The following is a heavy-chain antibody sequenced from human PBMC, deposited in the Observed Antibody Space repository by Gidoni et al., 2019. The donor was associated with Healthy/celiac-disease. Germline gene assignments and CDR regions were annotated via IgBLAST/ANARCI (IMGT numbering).Heavy chain of an antibody. V-gene: IGHV1-8*01. Sequence: QVQRVQSGADVKKPGASVKVSCKATGYTFTSYDINWVRQATGQGLELMGWMTPNRGNTGYAQKVQGRVTRTRDTSISTAYMELSSLRSEDTAVYYCARSPLRAYYYYGMDVWGQGTTVTVSS. D-gene: IGHD3-10*01. CDR1: GYTFTSYD. CDR3: ARSPLRAYYYYGMDV. J-gene: IGHJ6*02. CDR2: MTPNRGNT.